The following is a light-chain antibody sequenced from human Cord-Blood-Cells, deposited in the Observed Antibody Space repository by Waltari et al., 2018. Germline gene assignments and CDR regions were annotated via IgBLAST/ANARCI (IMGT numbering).Light chain of an antibody. CDR2: AAS. Sequence: DHPLTQSPPSLSASVGDRVTITCRARQSISSYLNWYQQKPGKAPKRLIYAASSLQSGVPSRFRGSGSGRDVAGTISSLQPHDFATYYCHQSYSTPYTFGQGTRLEVK. J-gene: IGKJ2*01. V-gene: IGKV1-39*01. CDR3: HQSYSTPYT. CDR1: QSISSY.